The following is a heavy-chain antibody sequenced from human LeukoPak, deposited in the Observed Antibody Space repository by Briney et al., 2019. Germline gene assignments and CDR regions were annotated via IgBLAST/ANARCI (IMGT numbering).Heavy chain of an antibody. J-gene: IGHJ4*02. D-gene: IGHD3-10*01. CDR2: ISSSDSTI. CDR3: ARGRRVRGVYFDY. Sequence: GGSLRLSCAASGFTFSSYEMNWVRQAPGKGLEWVSYISSSDSTIYYADSVKGRFTISRDNAKNSLYLQMNSLRAEDTAVYYCARGRRVRGVYFDYWGQGTLVTVSS. CDR1: GFTFSSYE. V-gene: IGHV3-48*03.